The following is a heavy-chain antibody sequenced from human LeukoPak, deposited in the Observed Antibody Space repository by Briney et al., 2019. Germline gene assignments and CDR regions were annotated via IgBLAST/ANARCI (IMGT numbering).Heavy chain of an antibody. CDR2: INWNGGST. D-gene: IGHD2-2*01. Sequence: PGGSLRLSCAASGFTFDDYGMSWVRQAPGKGLEWVSGINWNGGSTGYADSVKGRFTISRDNAKNSLYLQMNSLRAEDTALYYCARGPVGGGYCSSTSCYYYYYYYMDVWGKGTTVTVSS. CDR3: ARGPVGGGYCSSTSCYYYYYYYMDV. J-gene: IGHJ6*03. V-gene: IGHV3-20*04. CDR1: GFTFDDYG.